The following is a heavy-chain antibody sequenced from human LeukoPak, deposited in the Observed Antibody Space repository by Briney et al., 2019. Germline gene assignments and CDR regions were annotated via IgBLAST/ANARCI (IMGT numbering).Heavy chain of an antibody. CDR2: IYPGDSDT. Sequence: GESLKISCKGSGYSFTSYWIDWVRQMPGKGLEWMGIIYPGDSDTRYSPSFQGQVTISADRSISTAYLQWSSLKASDTAMYYCARRNDILTGYLYYFDYWGQGTLVTVSS. CDR1: GYSFTSYW. CDR3: ARRNDILTGYLYYFDY. V-gene: IGHV5-51*01. J-gene: IGHJ4*02. D-gene: IGHD3-9*01.